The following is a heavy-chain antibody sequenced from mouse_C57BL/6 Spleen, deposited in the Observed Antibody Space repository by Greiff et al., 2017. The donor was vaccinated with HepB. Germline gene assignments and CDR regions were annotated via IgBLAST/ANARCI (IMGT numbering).Heavy chain of an antibody. CDR2: ISSGGSYT. J-gene: IGHJ4*01. CDR3: ARPIYDGYAMDY. D-gene: IGHD2-3*01. Sequence: EVKLQESGGDLVKPGGSLKLSCAASGFTFSSYGMSWVRQTPDKRLEWVATISSGGSYTYYPDSVKGRFTISRDNAKNTLYLQMSSLKSEDTAMYYCARPIYDGYAMDYWGQGTSVTVSS. V-gene: IGHV5-6*01. CDR1: GFTFSSYG.